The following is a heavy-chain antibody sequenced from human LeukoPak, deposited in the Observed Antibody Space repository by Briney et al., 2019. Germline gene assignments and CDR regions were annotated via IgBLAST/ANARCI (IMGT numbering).Heavy chain of an antibody. CDR1: GFTFSSYG. J-gene: IGHJ4*02. D-gene: IGHD2-2*01. Sequence: PGGSLRLSCAASGFTFSSYGMHWVRQAPGKGLEWVAVISYDGSNKYYADSVKGRFTISRDNSKNTLYLQMNSLRAEDTAVYYCAKSDLRYCSSTSCYAAFDYWGQGTLVTVSS. V-gene: IGHV3-30*18. CDR2: ISYDGSNK. CDR3: AKSDLRYCSSTSCYAAFDY.